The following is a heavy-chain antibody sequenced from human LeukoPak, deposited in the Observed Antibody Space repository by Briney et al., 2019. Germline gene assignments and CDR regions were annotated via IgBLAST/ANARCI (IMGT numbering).Heavy chain of an antibody. CDR1: GFTFGDYA. J-gene: IGHJ4*02. Sequence: GGSLRLSCTASGFTFGDYAMSWFRRAPGKGLEWVGFIRSKAYGGTTEYAASVKGRFTISRDDSKSIAYLQMNSLKTEDAAVYYCTRDSGPTYYDILTGYFLFDYWGQGTLVTVSS. V-gene: IGHV3-49*03. CDR2: IRSKAYGGTT. CDR3: TRDSGPTYYDILTGYFLFDY. D-gene: IGHD3-9*01.